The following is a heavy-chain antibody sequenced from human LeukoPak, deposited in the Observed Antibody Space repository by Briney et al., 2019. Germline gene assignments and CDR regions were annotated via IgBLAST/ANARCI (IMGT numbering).Heavy chain of an antibody. CDR2: INQDGSQR. J-gene: IGHJ4*02. CDR1: GFDFSNYW. CDR3: ARTFSDY. V-gene: IGHV3-7*03. D-gene: IGHD3-16*01. Sequence: PGGSLRLSCEASGFDFSNYWMNWVRQAPGKGLEWVANINQDGSQRNYVDSVKGRFAISRDNVKNLLFLQLNSLRADDTAVYYCARTFSDYWGQGTLVTVSS.